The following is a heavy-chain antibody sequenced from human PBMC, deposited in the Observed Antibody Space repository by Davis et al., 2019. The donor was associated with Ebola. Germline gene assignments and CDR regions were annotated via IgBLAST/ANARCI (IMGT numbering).Heavy chain of an antibody. D-gene: IGHD1-26*01. Sequence: PGGSLRLSCEASGFTFNYAWMTWVRQAPGKGLEWVGRIKSKSDGGTADYAAPVRGRFTISRDDSKNTLYLQMNSLKTEDTAVYYCVKWSYARFDYWGQGTPVTVSS. CDR3: VKWSYARFDY. V-gene: IGHV3-15*01. CDR1: GFTFNYAW. J-gene: IGHJ4*02. CDR2: IKSKSDGGTA.